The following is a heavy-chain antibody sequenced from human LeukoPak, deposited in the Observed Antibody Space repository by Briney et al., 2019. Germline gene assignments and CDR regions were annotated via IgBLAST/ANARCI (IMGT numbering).Heavy chain of an antibody. D-gene: IGHD1-26*01. CDR2: INAGNGNT. CDR1: GYTFTSYA. CDR3: ARLVGATLNWFDP. Sequence: GASVKVSCKASGYTFTSYAMHWVRQAPGQRLEWMGWINAGNGNTKYSQKFQGRVTITRDTSASTAYMELSSLRSEDTAVYYCARLVGATLNWFDPWGQGTLVTVSS. J-gene: IGHJ5*02. V-gene: IGHV1-3*01.